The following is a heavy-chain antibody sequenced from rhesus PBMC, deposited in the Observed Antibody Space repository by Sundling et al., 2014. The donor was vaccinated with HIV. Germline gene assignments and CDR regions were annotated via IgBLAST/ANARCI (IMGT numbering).Heavy chain of an antibody. CDR1: GASISNNY. D-gene: IGHD2-39*02. J-gene: IGHJ4*01. Sequence: QVQLQESGPGLVKPSETLPLTCAVSGASISNNYWSWIRQAPGKGLEWIGRVYGSGGSTDYNPSLKSRVTISIDTSKNQFSLKVSSVTAADTAVYYCARAAFCSGGVCWILFDYWGQGVLVTVSS. CDR3: ARAAFCSGGVCWILFDY. V-gene: IGHV4S2*01. CDR2: VYGSGGST.